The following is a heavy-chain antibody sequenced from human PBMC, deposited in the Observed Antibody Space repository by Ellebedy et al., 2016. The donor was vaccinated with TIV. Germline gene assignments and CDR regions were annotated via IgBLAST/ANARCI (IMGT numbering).Heavy chain of an antibody. J-gene: IGHJ6*02. Sequence: SETLSLXCAVSGASITSSNWWTWVRQTPGKGPEWLGEIYHSGSTNYNPSLKSRVTISVDKSMNHFSLKLNSATAADTAVYYCARDYESRSGTVSYYGMDVWGQGTTVTVSS. V-gene: IGHV4-4*02. CDR3: ARDYESRSGTVSYYGMDV. CDR2: IYHSGST. CDR1: GASITSSNW. D-gene: IGHD3-3*01.